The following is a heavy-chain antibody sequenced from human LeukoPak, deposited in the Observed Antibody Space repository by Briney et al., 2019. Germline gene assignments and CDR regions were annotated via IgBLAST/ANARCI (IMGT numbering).Heavy chain of an antibody. Sequence: SETLSLTCAVSGGSISSGGDSWSWIRQPPGKGLEWIGYSYHSGSTYYNPSLKSRVTISVDRSKNQFSLKLSSVTAADTAVYYCARDDSSSWSPPTRWGQGTLVTVSS. J-gene: IGHJ4*02. CDR2: SYHSGST. CDR3: ARDDSSSWSPPTR. D-gene: IGHD6-13*01. V-gene: IGHV4-30-2*01. CDR1: GGSISSGGDS.